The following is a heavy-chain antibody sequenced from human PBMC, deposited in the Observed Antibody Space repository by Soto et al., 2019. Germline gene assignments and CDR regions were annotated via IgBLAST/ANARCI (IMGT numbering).Heavy chain of an antibody. J-gene: IGHJ4*02. CDR3: ARVPDY. Sequence: SETLSLTCAVSGGSISSGGYSWSWIRQTPGKGLEWIGYMYHSGSTYYNPSLKSRVTISIDRSKNQFSLKLSSVTAADTGVYYCARVPDYWXQGILVTVSS. CDR2: MYHSGST. V-gene: IGHV4-30-2*01. D-gene: IGHD2-2*01. CDR1: GGSISSGGYS.